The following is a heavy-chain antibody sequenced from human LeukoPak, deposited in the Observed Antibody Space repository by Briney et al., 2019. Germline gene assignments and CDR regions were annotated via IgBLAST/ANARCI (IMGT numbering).Heavy chain of an antibody. D-gene: IGHD1-1*01. CDR2: IWLDGSNQ. Sequence: GGSLRLSCAASGFNFSNYGMHWVRQAPGKGLEWVAVIWLDGSNQYYADSVKGRFTISRDNSKNTLYLQMNSLRAEDTAVYYCARDRGAGTPPFDYWGQGTLVTVSS. J-gene: IGHJ4*02. V-gene: IGHV3-33*01. CDR1: GFNFSNYG. CDR3: ARDRGAGTPPFDY.